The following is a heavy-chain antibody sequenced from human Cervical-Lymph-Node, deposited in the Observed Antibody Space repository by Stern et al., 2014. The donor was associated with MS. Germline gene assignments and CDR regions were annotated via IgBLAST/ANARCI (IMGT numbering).Heavy chain of an antibody. CDR1: GFTFTTYG. J-gene: IGHJ4*02. CDR3: AKDRKTYYYGSGSYYNSYYFDY. CDR2: ILHDGSKK. Sequence: QVQMVESGGGVVQPGRSLRLSCVASGFTFTTYGMHWVRQAPGKGLEWGAGILHDGSKKYYADSMKDRFTISRDNTKNTLYLQMSSLRAEDTAVYYCAKDRKTYYYGSGSYYNSYYFDYWGQGTLVTVSS. V-gene: IGHV3-30*18. D-gene: IGHD3-10*01.